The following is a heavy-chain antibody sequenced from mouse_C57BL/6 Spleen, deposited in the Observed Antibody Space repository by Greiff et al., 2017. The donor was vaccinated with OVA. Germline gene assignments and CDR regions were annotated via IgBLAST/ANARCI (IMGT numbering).Heavy chain of an antibody. CDR1: GYTFTSYW. Sequence: VQLQQPGAELVMPGASVKLSCKASGYTFTSYWMHWVKQRPGQGLEWIGEIDPSDSYTNYNQKFKGKSTLTVDKSSSTAYMQLSSLTSEDSAVYYCARGRITTALDYWGQGTTLTVSS. D-gene: IGHD1-2*01. V-gene: IGHV1-69*01. J-gene: IGHJ2*01. CDR3: ARGRITTALDY. CDR2: IDPSDSYT.